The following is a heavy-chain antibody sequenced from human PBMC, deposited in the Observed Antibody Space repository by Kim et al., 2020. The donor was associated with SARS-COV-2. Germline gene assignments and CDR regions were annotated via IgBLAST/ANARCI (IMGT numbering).Heavy chain of an antibody. D-gene: IGHD4-17*01. J-gene: IGHJ6*01. CDR2: IYSGGSST. CDR3: AKLEEEGYGDYVAYYYGM. V-gene: IGHV3-23*03. Sequence: GSLRLSCAASGFTFSSYAMSWVRQAPGKGLEWVSVIYSGGSSTYYADSVKGRFTISRDNSKNTLYRQMNSLRAEDTAVYYCAKLEEEGYGDYVAYYYGM. CDR1: GFTFSSYA.